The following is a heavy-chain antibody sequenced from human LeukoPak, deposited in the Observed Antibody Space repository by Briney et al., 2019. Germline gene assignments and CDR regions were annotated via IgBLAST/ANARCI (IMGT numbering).Heavy chain of an antibody. V-gene: IGHV3-7*01. CDR3: ARDSNPNDGQVFYDAFDI. J-gene: IGHJ3*02. D-gene: IGHD5/OR15-5a*01. Sequence: GGSLRLSCAASGFTFSSYWMTWVRQAPGKGLEGVANIKRDGSEKHYVDSVKGRFTISRDNAKNSLYLQMNSLRAEDTAVYFCARDSNPNDGQVFYDAFDIWGQGTMVTVSS. CDR1: GFTFSSYW. CDR2: IKRDGSEK.